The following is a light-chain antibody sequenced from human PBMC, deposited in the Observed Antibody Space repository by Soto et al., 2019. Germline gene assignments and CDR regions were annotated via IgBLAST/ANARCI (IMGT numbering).Light chain of an antibody. CDR2: DAS. J-gene: IGKJ4*01. Sequence: EIVLTQSPGTLSLSPGERATLSCRASQSVSNNYLAWYQQKPGQAPRLLIYDASNRATGIPARFSGSGSGTDFTLTVSNLEPEDFAVYYCQQRSSWPLTFGGGTKVDIK. CDR1: QSVSNNY. V-gene: IGKV3-11*01. CDR3: QQRSSWPLT.